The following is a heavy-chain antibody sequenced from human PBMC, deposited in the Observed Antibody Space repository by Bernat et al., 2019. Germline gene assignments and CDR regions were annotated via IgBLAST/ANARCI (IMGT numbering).Heavy chain of an antibody. D-gene: IGHD2-15*01. CDR1: GFTFSSYW. V-gene: IGHV3-74*01. CDR3: ARSYCSGNSCPNGFDP. J-gene: IGHJ5*02. Sequence: EMQLVESGGGLVQPGGSLRLSCAASGFTFSSYWMHWVRQAPGKGLVWVSRINSDGSNTKYADSVKGRFTFSRDNAKNTLYLQMNSLRAEDTAVYYCARSYCSGNSCPNGFDPWGQGTLVTVSS. CDR2: INSDGSNT.